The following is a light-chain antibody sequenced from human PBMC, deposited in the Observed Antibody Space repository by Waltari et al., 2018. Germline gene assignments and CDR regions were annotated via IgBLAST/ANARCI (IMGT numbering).Light chain of an antibody. CDR3: QQYDGSSVT. J-gene: IGKJ4*01. V-gene: IGKV3-20*01. Sequence: EIALTQSPGTLSLSPGERATLSCRASQTISGSWLTWYQRKPGQAPRLLIYGASSRATGIPVRFSGSGSGTDFTLTISRPEPEDSAVYYCQQYDGSSVTFGGGTKVEVK. CDR2: GAS. CDR1: QTISGSW.